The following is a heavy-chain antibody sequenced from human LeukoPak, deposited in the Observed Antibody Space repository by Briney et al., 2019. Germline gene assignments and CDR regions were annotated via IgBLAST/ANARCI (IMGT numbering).Heavy chain of an antibody. J-gene: IGHJ4*02. Sequence: ASVKVSCKASGYTFTSYGISWVRQAPGQGLEWIGWISAYNGNTNYAQKLQGRVTMTTDTSTSTAYMELRSLRSDDTAVYYCAREGSITMVRGVINYWGQGTLVSVSS. CDR1: GYTFTSYG. D-gene: IGHD3-10*01. V-gene: IGHV1-18*01. CDR2: ISAYNGNT. CDR3: AREGSITMVRGVINY.